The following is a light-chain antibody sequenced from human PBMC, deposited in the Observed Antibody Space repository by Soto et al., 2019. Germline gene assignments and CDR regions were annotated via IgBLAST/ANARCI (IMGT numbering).Light chain of an antibody. V-gene: IGLV2-14*02. CDR2: EGI. CDR3: SSYTSSSIL. J-gene: IGLJ1*01. CDR1: SSNIGGYNV. Sequence: QSALTQPASVSGSPGQSITISCSGTSSNIGGYNVVSWYQQHPGKAPKVIVYEGIKRPSGVSDRFSGSTSGSTASLTISGLQAEDEADYYCSSYTSSSILFGTGTKLTVL.